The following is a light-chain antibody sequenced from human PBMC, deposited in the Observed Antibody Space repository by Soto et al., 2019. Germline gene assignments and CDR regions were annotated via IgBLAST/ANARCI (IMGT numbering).Light chain of an antibody. J-gene: IGKJ1*01. Sequence: DIQMTQSPSSLSASVEDRVIITCRASQGIRNNLAWYQQKPGKAPKLLIYAASTLQSGVPSRFSGSGSGTDFTLTISSLQPEDFATYYCQQLNSYPPWTFGQGTKVDIK. CDR3: QQLNSYPPWT. CDR2: AAS. CDR1: QGIRNN. V-gene: IGKV1-9*01.